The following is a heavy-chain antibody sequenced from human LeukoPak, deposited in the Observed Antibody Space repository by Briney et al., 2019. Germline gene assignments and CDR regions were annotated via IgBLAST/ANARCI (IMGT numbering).Heavy chain of an antibody. Sequence: GGSLRLSCAASGFNFSSYGMHRVRQAPGKGLEWMAVISYDGTNKYYADSVKGRFTISRDNSRDTLFLQMDSLRVEDTAVFYCAVGDGPGLWGQGTLVTVSS. J-gene: IGHJ4*02. CDR1: GFNFSSYG. V-gene: IGHV3-30*03. CDR3: AVGDGPGL. D-gene: IGHD3-10*01. CDR2: ISYDGTNK.